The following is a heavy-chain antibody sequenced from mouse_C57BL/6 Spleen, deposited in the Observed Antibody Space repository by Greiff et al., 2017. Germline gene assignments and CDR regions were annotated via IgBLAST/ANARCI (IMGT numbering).Heavy chain of an antibody. CDR1: GYTFTGYW. V-gene: IGHV1-9*01. D-gene: IGHD2-4*01. CDR3: ASWLGYDYGRVFAY. CDR2: ILPGSGST. Sequence: VQLQQSGAELMKPGASVKLSCKATGYTFTGYWIAWVKQRPGHGLEWIGEILPGSGSTNYNEKFKGKATFTADTSYNTAYMQLSSLTTEDSAIYYCASWLGYDYGRVFAYWGQGTLVTVSA. J-gene: IGHJ3*01.